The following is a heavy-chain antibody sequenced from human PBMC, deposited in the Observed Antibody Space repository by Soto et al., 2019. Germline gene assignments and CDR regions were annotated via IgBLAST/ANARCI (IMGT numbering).Heavy chain of an antibody. V-gene: IGHV3-74*01. J-gene: IGHJ4*02. CDR3: ARGDSDRYDGNGYLGRH. Sequence: EVQLVESGGGLVQPGESLTLSCAASGFTFSSYWMHWVRQAPGKGLVWVSRIKSDGSGTYYADSVKGRLTISRDNAKNTLYLQMNRLRVEYTAVYFCARGDSDRYDGNGYLGRHWGQGTLVTVSS. CDR2: IKSDGSGT. CDR1: GFTFSSYW. D-gene: IGHD3-22*01.